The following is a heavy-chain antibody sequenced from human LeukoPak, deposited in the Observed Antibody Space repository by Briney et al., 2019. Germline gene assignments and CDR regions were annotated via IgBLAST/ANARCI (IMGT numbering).Heavy chain of an antibody. CDR2: IYYSGST. CDR3: ARRSRSSSPYFDY. J-gene: IGHJ4*02. Sequence: SETLSLTCSVSGGSISKYYWSWIRQPPGKGLEWIGSIYYSGSTYYNPSLKSRVTISVDTSKNQFSLKLSSVTAADTAVYYCARRSRSSSPYFDYWGQGTLVTVSS. D-gene: IGHD6-6*01. CDR1: GGSISKYY. V-gene: IGHV4-59*05.